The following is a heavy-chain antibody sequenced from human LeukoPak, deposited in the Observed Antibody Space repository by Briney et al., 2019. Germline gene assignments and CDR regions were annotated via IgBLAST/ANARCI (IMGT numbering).Heavy chain of an antibody. Sequence: SETLSLTCTVSGGSISSYYWSWIRQPPGKGLEWIGYIYYSGSTNYNPSLKSRVTISVDTSKNQFSLKLSSVTAADTAVYYCARVYSTGWYPPSYYFDYWGQGTLVTVSS. V-gene: IGHV4-59*12. CDR1: GGSISSYY. J-gene: IGHJ4*02. CDR2: IYYSGST. CDR3: ARVYSTGWYPPSYYFDY. D-gene: IGHD6-19*01.